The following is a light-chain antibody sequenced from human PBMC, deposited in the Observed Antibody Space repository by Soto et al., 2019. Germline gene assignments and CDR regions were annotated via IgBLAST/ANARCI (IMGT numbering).Light chain of an antibody. Sequence: QSVLTQPPSASGAPGQRVTISCSGSDSNVGSTAVNWYQQVPGTAPKHLIFINNQRPSGVPYRFSGSKSGTSASPAISGLQADDEDDYYCSAWDDSMHVWLFGGGTKLTVL. CDR2: INN. V-gene: IGLV1-44*01. CDR1: DSNVGSTA. CDR3: SAWDDSMHVWL. J-gene: IGLJ3*02.